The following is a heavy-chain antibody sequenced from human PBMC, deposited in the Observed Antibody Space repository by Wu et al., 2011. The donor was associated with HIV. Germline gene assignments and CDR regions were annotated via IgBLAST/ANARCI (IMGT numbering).Heavy chain of an antibody. CDR1: GGTFSTYA. V-gene: IGHV1-69*06. CDR2: IIPIFGTA. CDR3: ARDYYALDP. J-gene: IGHJ5*02. Sequence: KVSCKASGGTFSTYAISWVRQAPGQGLEWMGRIIPIFGTAHYAQKFQGRVTLTADKSTSTAYMELSSLRSEDTAVYYCARDYYALDPWGQGTLVTVSS. D-gene: IGHD3-10*01.